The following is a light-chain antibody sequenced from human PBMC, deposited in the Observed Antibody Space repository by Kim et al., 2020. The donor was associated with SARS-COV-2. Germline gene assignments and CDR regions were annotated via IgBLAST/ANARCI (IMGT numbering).Light chain of an antibody. CDR3: SSYAGSKNLV. V-gene: IGLV2-8*01. CDR1: SSDVGGYNY. CDR2: EVS. Sequence: GQSVPTACTGTSSDVGGYNYVSWYQQHPGKAPKLMIYEVSKRPSGVPDRFSGSKSGNTASLTVSGLQAEDEADYYCSSYAGSKNLVFGGGTKLTVL. J-gene: IGLJ3*02.